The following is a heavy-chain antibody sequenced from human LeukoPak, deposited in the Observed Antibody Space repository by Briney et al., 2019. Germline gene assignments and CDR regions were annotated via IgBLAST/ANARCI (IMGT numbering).Heavy chain of an antibody. Sequence: GGSLRLSCAASGFSFGDYYMNWMRQSPGKGLDWVSYISNSGSIIYYADSVKGRFTISRDNAKNSLYLQMNSLRAEDTAVYYCARQIAGGFDIWGQGTMVTVSS. V-gene: IGHV3-11*04. D-gene: IGHD2-21*01. CDR1: GFSFGDYY. CDR2: ISNSGSII. CDR3: ARQIAGGFDI. J-gene: IGHJ3*02.